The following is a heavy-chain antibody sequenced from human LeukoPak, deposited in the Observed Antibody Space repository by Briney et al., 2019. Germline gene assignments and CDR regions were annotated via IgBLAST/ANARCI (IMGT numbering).Heavy chain of an antibody. CDR2: IYSGGST. J-gene: IGHJ4*02. CDR3: AKGAFSGASRYYFDY. D-gene: IGHD2-15*01. V-gene: IGHV3-53*01. Sequence: PGGSLRLSCAASGFTVSNNYMSWVRQAPGKGLEWVSVIYSGGSTYYADSVKGRFTISRDNSKNTLYLQMNSLRAEDTAVYYCAKGAFSGASRYYFDYWGQGTLVTVSS. CDR1: GFTVSNNY.